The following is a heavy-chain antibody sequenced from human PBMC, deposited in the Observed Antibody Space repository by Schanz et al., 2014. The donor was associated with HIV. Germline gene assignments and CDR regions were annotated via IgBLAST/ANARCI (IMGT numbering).Heavy chain of an antibody. Sequence: VQLVESGGGVVQPGRSLRLSCAASGFSFSTYGIHWVRQAPGKGLEWVAVISYDGIYKKYADSVKGRFTISRDNSKNTLPLQMNSLPLEAAAVYYRAKAITGNYYYYYGMDVWGRGTTVTVSS. CDR3: AKAITGNYYYYYGMDV. J-gene: IGHJ6*02. D-gene: IGHD3-10*01. CDR1: GFSFSTYG. V-gene: IGHV3-30*18. CDR2: ISYDGIYK.